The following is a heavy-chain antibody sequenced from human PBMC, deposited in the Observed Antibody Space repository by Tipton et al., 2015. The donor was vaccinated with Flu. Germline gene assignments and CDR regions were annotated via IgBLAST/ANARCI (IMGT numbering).Heavy chain of an antibody. D-gene: IGHD3-10*01. J-gene: IGHJ5*02. Sequence: TLSLTCDVAGASVSTGAYFWTWIRQPAGKGLEWIGRIYTTGSTDYNPSLKSRVTIFLDTSSNHFSLKLTSVTSADTAVYYCARVKGGWFGSHMGPNWFDPWGQGTLVTVSS. CDR2: IYTTGST. CDR3: ARVKGGWFGSHMGPNWFDP. V-gene: IGHV4-61*02. CDR1: GASVSTGAYF.